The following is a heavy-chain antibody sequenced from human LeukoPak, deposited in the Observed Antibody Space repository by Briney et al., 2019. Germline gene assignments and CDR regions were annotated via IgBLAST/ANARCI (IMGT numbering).Heavy chain of an antibody. V-gene: IGHV1-2*02. CDR2: INPNSGGT. CDR1: GYTFTGYY. D-gene: IGHD1-26*01. CDR3: ARESEWELLVSAFDI. Sequence: GASVKVSCKASGYTFTGYYMHWVRQAPGQGLEWTGWINPNSGGTNYAQKFQGRVAMTRDTSISTAHMELSRLRSDDTAVYYCARESEWELLVSAFDIWGQGTMVTVSS. J-gene: IGHJ3*02.